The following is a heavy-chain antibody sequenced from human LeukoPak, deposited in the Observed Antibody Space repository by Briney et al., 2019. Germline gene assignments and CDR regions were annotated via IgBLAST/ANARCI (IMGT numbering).Heavy chain of an antibody. Sequence: GGSLRLSCAASGFTVSSNYMSWVRQAPGKGLEWVSVIYSGGSTYYADSVKGRFTISRDNSKNTLYLQMNSLRAEDTAVYYCAREGSGWGDYYYYMDVWGKGTTVTISS. CDR3: AREGSGWGDYYYYMDV. J-gene: IGHJ6*03. V-gene: IGHV3-53*01. CDR2: IYSGGST. CDR1: GFTVSSNY. D-gene: IGHD6-19*01.